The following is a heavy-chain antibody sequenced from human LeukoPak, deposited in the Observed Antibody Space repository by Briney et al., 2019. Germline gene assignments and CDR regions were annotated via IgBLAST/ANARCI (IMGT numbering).Heavy chain of an antibody. J-gene: IGHJ3*02. CDR1: GGTFIIYA. Sequence: SVTVSFTGSGGTFIIYAISWVRQAPGQGGERMGGIIPIFGRANYEQKFQGRGKITAEKSKSKDYMELSSLRSEDTAVYYCARDKTGAKHAFDIWGQGTMVTVSS. CDR3: ARDKTGAKHAFDI. D-gene: IGHD1-26*01. CDR2: IIPIFGRA. V-gene: IGHV1-69*06.